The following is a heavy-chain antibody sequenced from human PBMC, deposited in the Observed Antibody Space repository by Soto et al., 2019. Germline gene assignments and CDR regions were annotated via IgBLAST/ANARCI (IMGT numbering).Heavy chain of an antibody. J-gene: IGHJ4*02. Sequence: QVQLVQSGAAVKKPGASVKVSCKASGYTFTSYYMHWVRQAPGQGLEWMGIINPSGGSTSYAQKFQCRVSMTRDTATSTVYMELSSLRSEDTAVYYCARDRHSNSYYFDYWGQGTLVTVSS. CDR2: INPSGGST. D-gene: IGHD4-4*01. V-gene: IGHV1-46*03. CDR1: GYTFTSYY. CDR3: ARDRHSNSYYFDY.